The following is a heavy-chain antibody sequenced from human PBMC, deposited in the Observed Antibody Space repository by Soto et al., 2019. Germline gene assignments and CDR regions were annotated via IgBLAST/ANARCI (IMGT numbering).Heavy chain of an antibody. J-gene: IGHJ3*02. V-gene: IGHV4-59*01. CDR1: GGSIGSYY. Sequence: QVHLQQSGPGVVKPSETLSLSCSVSGGSIGSYYWSWIRQPPGKGLEWIGHIYNSGSATYNPSLESRVNISVDTSTNQCALKLNTVTAADTAVYYCARNMVRWPTGPRNDAFDIWGQGTMVTVSS. CDR2: IYNSGSA. CDR3: ARNMVRWPTGPRNDAFDI. D-gene: IGHD5-18*01.